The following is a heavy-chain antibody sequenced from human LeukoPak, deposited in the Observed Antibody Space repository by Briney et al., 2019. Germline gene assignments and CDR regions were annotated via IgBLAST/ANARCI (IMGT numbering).Heavy chain of an antibody. D-gene: IGHD6-13*01. V-gene: IGHV4-34*01. Sequence: PSETLSLTCAVYGGSFSGYYWSWIRQPPGKGLEWIGEINHSGSTNYNPSLKSRVTISVDTSKNQFSLKLSSVTAADTAVYYCARGVPSPYSCSLRWGYFDYWGQGTLVTVSS. J-gene: IGHJ4*02. CDR1: GGSFSGYY. CDR3: ARGVPSPYSCSLRWGYFDY. CDR2: INHSGST.